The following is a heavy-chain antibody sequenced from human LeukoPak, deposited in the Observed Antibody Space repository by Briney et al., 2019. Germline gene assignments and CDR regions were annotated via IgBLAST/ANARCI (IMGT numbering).Heavy chain of an antibody. V-gene: IGHV3-23*01. CDR1: GLIFRNYA. CDR3: AKGGHYSFFDY. CDR2: ISGDGTET. D-gene: IGHD4-11*01. Sequence: GGSLRLSCAASGLIFRNYAMTWVRQAPRKGLEWVSTISGDGTETFYADSVRGRFTISRDNSKNTHYLQMSSLRAEDTGIYYCAKGGHYSFFDYWGQGTLVTVSS. J-gene: IGHJ4*02.